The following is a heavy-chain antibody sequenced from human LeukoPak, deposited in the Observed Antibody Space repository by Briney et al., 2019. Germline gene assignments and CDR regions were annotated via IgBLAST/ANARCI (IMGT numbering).Heavy chain of an antibody. J-gene: IGHJ4*02. Sequence: PGGSLRLSCAASGFTFSSYSMNWVRQAPGKGLEWVSSISSSSSYIYYADSVRGRFTISRDNAKNSLYLQMNSLRAEDTAVYYCARERWGIVGATDYWGQGTLVTVSS. CDR2: ISSSSSYI. D-gene: IGHD1-26*01. CDR1: GFTFSSYS. CDR3: ARERWGIVGATDY. V-gene: IGHV3-21*01.